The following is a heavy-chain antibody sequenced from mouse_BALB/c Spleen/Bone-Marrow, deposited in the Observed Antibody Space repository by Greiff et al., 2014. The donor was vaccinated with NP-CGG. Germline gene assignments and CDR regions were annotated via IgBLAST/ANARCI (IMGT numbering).Heavy chain of an antibody. V-gene: IGHV1-14*01. CDR1: GYTFTAYV. D-gene: IGHD2-3*01. CDR3: AREGWLLRFDY. CDR2: INPYNDGT. J-gene: IGHJ2*01. Sequence: VQLQQSGPELVKPGASVKMSCKASGYTFTAYVMHWVKQKPGQGLEWIGYINPYNDGTNYIEKFKGKATLTSDIPSSTANMELSSLTSVDSAVYYCAREGWLLRFDYWGQGTTLTVSS.